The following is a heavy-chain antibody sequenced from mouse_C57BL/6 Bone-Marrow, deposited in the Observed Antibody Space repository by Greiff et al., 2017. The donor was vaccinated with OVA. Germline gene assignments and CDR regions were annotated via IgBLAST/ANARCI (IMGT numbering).Heavy chain of an antibody. V-gene: IGHV5-16*01. Sequence: EVKLVESEGGLVQPGSSMKLSCTASGFTFSDYYMAWVRQVPEKGLEWVANINYDGSSTYYLDSLKSRFIISRGNAKNILYLQMSSLKSEDTATYYCARDLYYGSSYWYFDVWGTGTTVTVSS. D-gene: IGHD1-1*01. J-gene: IGHJ1*03. CDR1: GFTFSDYY. CDR2: INYDGSST. CDR3: ARDLYYGSSYWYFDV.